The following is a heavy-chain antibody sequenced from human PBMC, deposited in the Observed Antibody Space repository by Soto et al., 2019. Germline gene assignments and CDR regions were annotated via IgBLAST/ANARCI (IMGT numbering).Heavy chain of an antibody. D-gene: IGHD3-22*01. CDR2: IYPGDSDT. V-gene: IGHV5-51*01. Sequence: GESLKISCKGSGYSFTSYWIGWLRQMPVKGLEWMGIIYPGDSDTRYSPSFQGQVTISADKSISTAYLQWSSLKASDTAMYYCAGSNYYYDSSNYRMDVWGQGTPVTVSS. CDR3: AGSNYYYDSSNYRMDV. CDR1: GYSFTSYW. J-gene: IGHJ6*02.